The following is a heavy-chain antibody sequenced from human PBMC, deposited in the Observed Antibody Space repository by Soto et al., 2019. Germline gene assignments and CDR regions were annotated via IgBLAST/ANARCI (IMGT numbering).Heavy chain of an antibody. CDR2: INHSGST. CDR1: GGSFSCYY. J-gene: IGHJ6*02. D-gene: IGHD2-2*02. CDR3: ARGGRYCSSTSCYNYCYYYGMDV. Sequence: PSETLSLTCAVYGGSFSCYYWIWIRQPPGKGLEWIGEINHSGSTNYNPSLKSRVTISVDTSKNQFSLKLSSVTAADTAVYYCARGGRYCSSTSCYNYCYYYGMDVWGQGTTVTVSS. V-gene: IGHV4-34*01.